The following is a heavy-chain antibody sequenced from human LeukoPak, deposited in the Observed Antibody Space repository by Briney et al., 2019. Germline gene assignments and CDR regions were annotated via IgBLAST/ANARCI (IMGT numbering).Heavy chain of an antibody. CDR1: GYTFTGYY. CDR3: ARGGYSYGQEAFDI. D-gene: IGHD5-18*01. CDR2: IIPIFGTA. J-gene: IGHJ3*02. V-gene: IGHV1-69*13. Sequence: SVKVSCKASGYTFTGYYMHWVRQAPGQGLEWMGGIIPIFGTANYAQKFQGRVTITADESTSTAYMELSSLRSEDTAVYYCARGGYSYGQEAFDIWGQGTMVTVSS.